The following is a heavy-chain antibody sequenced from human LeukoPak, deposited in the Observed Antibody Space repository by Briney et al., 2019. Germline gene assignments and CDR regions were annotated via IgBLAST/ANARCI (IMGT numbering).Heavy chain of an antibody. CDR2: INIDGSST. CDR1: GFTFSSYW. V-gene: IGHV3-74*01. CDR3: ATYSNYDFDY. D-gene: IGHD4-11*01. J-gene: IGHJ4*02. Sequence: GGSLRLSCAASGFTFSSYWMHWVRQAPGKGLVSVSRINIDGSSTTYADSVKGRFTTSRDNAKNTLYLQMNSLRAEDTGVYYCATYSNYDFDYWGQGTLATVSS.